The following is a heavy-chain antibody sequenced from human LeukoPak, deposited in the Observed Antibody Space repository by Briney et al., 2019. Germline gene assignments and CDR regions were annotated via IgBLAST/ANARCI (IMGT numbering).Heavy chain of an antibody. V-gene: IGHV3-23*01. CDR2: VSGSGGST. CDR3: ARVREDASDPDALDM. D-gene: IGHD2-21*02. Sequence: LTGGSLRLSCAASGFTFGSYAMNWVRQAPGKGLEWVSIVSGSGGSTYYADSGKGRLTISRDNSKNTLYMQMNSVRADDTAVYYGARVREDASDPDALDMCGQGTMVTVSS. CDR1: GFTFGSYA. J-gene: IGHJ3*02.